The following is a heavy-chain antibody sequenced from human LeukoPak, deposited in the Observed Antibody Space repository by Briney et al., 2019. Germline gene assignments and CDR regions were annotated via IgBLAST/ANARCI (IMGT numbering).Heavy chain of an antibody. D-gene: IGHD3-22*01. Sequence: GGSLRLSCAASGFTFSSYAMHWVRQAPGKGLEWVGVTSYDGSNTYYVDSVKGRFTISRDNSKNTVYLQMNSLRAEDTAVYYCAKVHLTYYYDSSGYGFQDYWGQGTLVTVPS. J-gene: IGHJ4*02. CDR2: TSYDGSNT. CDR1: GFTFSSYA. V-gene: IGHV3-30*18. CDR3: AKVHLTYYYDSSGYGFQDY.